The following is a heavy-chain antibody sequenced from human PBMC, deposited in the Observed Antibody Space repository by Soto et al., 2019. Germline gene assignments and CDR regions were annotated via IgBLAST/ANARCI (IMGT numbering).Heavy chain of an antibody. Sequence: QVQLHESGPRLVKPSETLSLTCTVSGDSIGSYYWNWIRQTPGKGLEWIGHVFYSGSTTYNPSLESRVTISVDTSKNQFSLRLNSVTAADTAVYYCAGGVKWFDPWGQGTRSPSPQ. CDR2: VFYSGST. J-gene: IGHJ5*02. CDR3: AGGVKWFDP. V-gene: IGHV4-59*01. CDR1: GDSIGSYY.